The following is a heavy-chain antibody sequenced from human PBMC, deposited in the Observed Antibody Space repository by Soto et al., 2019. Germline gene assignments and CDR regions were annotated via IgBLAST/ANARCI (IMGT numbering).Heavy chain of an antibody. Sequence: QVQLVQSGAEVKKPGASVKVSCKASGYTFTSYDINWVRQATGQGLEWMGWLNPNSGNAGYAQRFQGRVTMTRNTSITIAHLELSSLRSEDTAVYYCTRGRETGGFDPWGQGTLVTVSS. J-gene: IGHJ5*02. CDR1: GYTFTSYD. CDR3: TRGRETGGFDP. V-gene: IGHV1-8*01. CDR2: LNPNSGNA. D-gene: IGHD1-26*01.